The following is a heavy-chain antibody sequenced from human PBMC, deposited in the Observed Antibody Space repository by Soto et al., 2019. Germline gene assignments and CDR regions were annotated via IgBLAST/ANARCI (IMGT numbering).Heavy chain of an antibody. CDR3: ATHHDYGGNYYYYGMDV. Sequence: QVQLVQSGAEVKKPGSSVKVSCKASGGTFSNSAISWVRQAPGQGLEWMGGIIPIFGTANYAQKFQGRVTITADASTSTAYMELSSLRSEDTAVYYCATHHDYGGNYYYYGMDVWGQGTTVTVSS. V-gene: IGHV1-69*12. J-gene: IGHJ6*02. D-gene: IGHD4-17*01. CDR2: IIPIFGTA. CDR1: GGTFSNSA.